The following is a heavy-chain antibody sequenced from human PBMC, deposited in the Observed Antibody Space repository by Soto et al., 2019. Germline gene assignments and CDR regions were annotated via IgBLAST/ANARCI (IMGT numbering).Heavy chain of an antibody. CDR1: GFTFSSYS. CDR2: ISSSSSYI. D-gene: IGHD6-13*01. Sequence: EVPLVESGGGLVKPGGSLRLSCAASGFTFSSYSMNWVRQAPGKGLEWVSSISSSSSYIYYADSVKGRFTISRDNAKNALYLQMNSLRAEDTAVYYCARGGAAAGTRYFQHWGQGTLVTVSS. V-gene: IGHV3-21*01. J-gene: IGHJ1*01. CDR3: ARGGAAAGTRYFQH.